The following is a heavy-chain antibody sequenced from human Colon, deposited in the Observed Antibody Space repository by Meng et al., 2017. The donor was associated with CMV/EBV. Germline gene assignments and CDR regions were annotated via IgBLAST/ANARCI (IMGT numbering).Heavy chain of an antibody. CDR3: ARRKGYGFDY. V-gene: IGHV3-48*03. Sequence: GESLKISCVVSGLTFSRSEMNWVRQAPGKGLEWLAYISESGNTITYADSVKGRLTISGDNAKNSLFLQMNSLRVEDTGVYYCARRKGYGFDYWGQGTLVTVSS. CDR2: ISESGNTI. J-gene: IGHJ4*02. D-gene: IGHD1-1*01. CDR1: GLTFSRSE.